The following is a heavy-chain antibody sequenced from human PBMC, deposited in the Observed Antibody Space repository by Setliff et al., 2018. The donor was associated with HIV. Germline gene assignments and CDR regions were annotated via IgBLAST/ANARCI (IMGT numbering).Heavy chain of an antibody. V-gene: IGHV4-59*11. Sequence: SETLSLTCSVSGASISSHYWSWIRQPPGKGLEWIGYMFYGGNTDYNPSLKGRITISVDTSKNQFSLKLGSVTAADTAVYFCARVTWIQLWLGWFDPWGQGTLVTVSS. CDR2: MFYGGNT. CDR1: GASISSHY. J-gene: IGHJ5*02. D-gene: IGHD5-18*01. CDR3: ARVTWIQLWLGWFDP.